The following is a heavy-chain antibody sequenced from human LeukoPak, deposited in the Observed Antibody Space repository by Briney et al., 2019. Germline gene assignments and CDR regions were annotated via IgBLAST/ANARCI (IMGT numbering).Heavy chain of an antibody. CDR1: GFTFSSYA. J-gene: IGHJ4*02. Sequence: GGSLRLSCAASGFTFSSYAMHWVRQAPAKGLEWVAVISYDGSNKYYADSVKGRFTISRDNSKNTLYLQMNSLRAEDTAVYYCARGGCSSTSCLLDYWGQGTLVTVSS. V-gene: IGHV3-30*04. D-gene: IGHD2-2*01. CDR3: ARGGCSSTSCLLDY. CDR2: ISYDGSNK.